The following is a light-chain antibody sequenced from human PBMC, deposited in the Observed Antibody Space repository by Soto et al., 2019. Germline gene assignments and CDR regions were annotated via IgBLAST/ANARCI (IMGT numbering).Light chain of an antibody. Sequence: ERATISVLASQNAHTSLAWYQHKPGQTPRLLIYDTSTRATGVPTWFSGRRSGEEFTLAIHSLQSEDFAVYYCQPYQIWLLSFGGVSKVDIK. J-gene: IGKJ4*01. CDR3: QPYQIWLLS. CDR2: DTS. CDR1: QNAHTS. V-gene: IGKV3-15*01.